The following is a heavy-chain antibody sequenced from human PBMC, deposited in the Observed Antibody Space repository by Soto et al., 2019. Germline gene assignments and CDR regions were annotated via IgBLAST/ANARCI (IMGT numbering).Heavy chain of an antibody. J-gene: IGHJ6*02. D-gene: IGHD6-13*01. V-gene: IGHV4-34*01. Sequence: QVQLQQWGAGLLKPSETLSLTCAVYGGSFSGYYWSWIRQPPGKGLEWIGEINHSGSTNYNPSLKSRVTLSVDTSQNQFSLKLSSVTAADTAVYYCAIPGYSSSCYYYYGMDVWGQGTTVTVSS. CDR3: AIPGYSSSCYYYYGMDV. CDR1: GGSFSGYY. CDR2: INHSGST.